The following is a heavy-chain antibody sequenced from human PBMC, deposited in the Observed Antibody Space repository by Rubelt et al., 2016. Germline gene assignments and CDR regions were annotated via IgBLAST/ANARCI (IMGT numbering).Heavy chain of an antibody. J-gene: IGHJ4*02. Sequence: VQLVESGGGLVKPGGSLRLSCAASGFTFSSYGMHWVRQAPGKGLEWVAFIRYDGSNKYYADSVKGRFTISRDNSKNTLYLQMNSLRAEDTAVYYCAKDGLELRGDDLDYWGQGTLVTVSS. CDR2: IRYDGSNK. V-gene: IGHV3-30*02. CDR3: AKDGLELRGDDLDY. CDR1: GFTFSSYG. D-gene: IGHD1-7*01.